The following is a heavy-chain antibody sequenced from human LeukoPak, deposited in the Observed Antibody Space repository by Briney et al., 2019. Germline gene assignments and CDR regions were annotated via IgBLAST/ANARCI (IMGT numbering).Heavy chain of an antibody. V-gene: IGHV4-38-2*02. CDR1: GYSIRSNYY. CDR3: ARGRRLLWFGEQGSWFDP. CDR2: VFHSGST. Sequence: SETLSLTCTVSGYSIRSNYYWGWIRQPPGTGLEWIGNVFHSGSTYYNPSLKSRVTISVDTSKNQFSLKLTSVTAADTAVYYCARGRRLLWFGEQGSWFDPWGQGTLVTVSS. D-gene: IGHD3-10*01. J-gene: IGHJ5*02.